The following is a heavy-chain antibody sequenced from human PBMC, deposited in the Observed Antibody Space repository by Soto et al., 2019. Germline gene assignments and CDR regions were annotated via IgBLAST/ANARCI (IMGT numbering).Heavy chain of an antibody. Sequence: GGSLRLSCAASGFTFSSYAMSWVRQAPGKGLEWVSAISGSGGSTYYADSVKGRFTISRDNSKNTLYLQMNSLRAEDTAVYYCAKATYDFWSGYPQYYFDYWGQGTLVTVSS. CDR1: GFTFSSYA. D-gene: IGHD3-3*01. V-gene: IGHV3-23*01. CDR3: AKATYDFWSGYPQYYFDY. J-gene: IGHJ4*02. CDR2: ISGSGGST.